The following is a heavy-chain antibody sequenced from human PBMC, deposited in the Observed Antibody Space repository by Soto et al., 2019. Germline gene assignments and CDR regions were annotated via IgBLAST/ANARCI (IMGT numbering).Heavy chain of an antibody. CDR3: ARKSNSDLSGYDYFDY. CDR1: GFIFSSSD. D-gene: IGHD3-22*01. V-gene: IGHV3-21*06. Sequence: EGQLVESGGGLVEPGGSLRLSCAASGFIFSSSDMTWVRQAPGKGLEYVSSINYNGIYTFYAEPAKGRFTISRDNAKNSLYLQMYSLTAEETAVYFCARKSNSDLSGYDYFDYWGQGTLVIVSS. J-gene: IGHJ4*02. CDR2: INYNGIYT.